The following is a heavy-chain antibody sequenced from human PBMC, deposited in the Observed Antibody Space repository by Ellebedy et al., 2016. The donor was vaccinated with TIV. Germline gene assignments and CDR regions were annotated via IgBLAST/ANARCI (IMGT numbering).Heavy chain of an antibody. D-gene: IGHD6-19*01. J-gene: IGHJ4*02. Sequence: GESLKISCAASGFTFSNYNMNWVRQAPGKGLEWLSSISGSSTYIYSADSLKGRFTISRDNAKNSLYLQMNSLRAEDTAVYYCARDMGYSSGWHYFGYWGLGTLVTVSS. CDR2: ISGSSTYI. CDR3: ARDMGYSSGWHYFGY. CDR1: GFTFSNYN. V-gene: IGHV3-21*01.